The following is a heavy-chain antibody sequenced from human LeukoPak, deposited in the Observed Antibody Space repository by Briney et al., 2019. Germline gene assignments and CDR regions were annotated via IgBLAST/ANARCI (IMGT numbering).Heavy chain of an antibody. CDR1: GYTFTSYG. V-gene: IGHV1-18*01. CDR3: ARDQGYSSTFHYYYGMDV. Sequence: ASVKVSCKASGYTFTSYGISWVRQAPGQGLEWMGWISAYNGNTNYAQKLQGRVTMTTDTSTSTAYMELRSLRSDDTAVYYCARDQGYSSTFHYYYGMDVWGQGTTVTVSS. D-gene: IGHD6-13*01. J-gene: IGHJ6*02. CDR2: ISAYNGNT.